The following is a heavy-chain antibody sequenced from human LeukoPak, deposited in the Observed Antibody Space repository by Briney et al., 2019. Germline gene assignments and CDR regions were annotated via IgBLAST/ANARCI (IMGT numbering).Heavy chain of an antibody. Sequence: PSETLSLTCAVSGGSFRGYYWSWIPHPPGKGLEWVGEINHSGSTNYNPSIKSPVTISVDTSKNQFSLKLSSVTAADTAVYYCARVPTVGIAVAGTNMDVWGKGTTVTVSS. CDR1: GGSFRGYY. D-gene: IGHD6-19*01. V-gene: IGHV4-34*01. CDR2: INHSGST. CDR3: ARVPTVGIAVAGTNMDV. J-gene: IGHJ6*03.